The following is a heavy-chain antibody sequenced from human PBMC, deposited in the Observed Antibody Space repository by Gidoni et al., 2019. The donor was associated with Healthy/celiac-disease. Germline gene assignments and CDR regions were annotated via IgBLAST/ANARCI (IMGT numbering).Heavy chain of an antibody. CDR2: ISGSGGST. J-gene: IGHJ4*02. V-gene: IGHV3-23*01. D-gene: IGHD3-10*01. Sequence: EVQLLVSGGGLVQPGGSLRLSCAASGFTFSSYAMSWVRQAPGRGLEWVSAISGSGGSTYYADSVKGRFTISRDNSKNTLYLQMSSLRAEDTAVYYCAKDYVGWFGELAYYFDYWGQGTLVTVSS. CDR3: AKDYVGWFGELAYYFDY. CDR1: GFTFSSYA.